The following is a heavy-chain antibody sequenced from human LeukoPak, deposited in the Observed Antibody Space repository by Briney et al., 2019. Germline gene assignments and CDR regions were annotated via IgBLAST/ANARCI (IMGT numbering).Heavy chain of an antibody. CDR1: GGSISSYY. J-gene: IGHJ4*02. CDR3: ARGDGGSYGFDY. Sequence: SETLSLTCTVSGGSISSYYWSWIPQPPGKGLEWIGYIYYSGSTNYNPSLKSRVTISVDTSKNQFSLKLSSVTAADTAVYYCARGDGGSYGFDYWGQGTLVTVSS. CDR2: IYYSGST. D-gene: IGHD1-26*01. V-gene: IGHV4-59*01.